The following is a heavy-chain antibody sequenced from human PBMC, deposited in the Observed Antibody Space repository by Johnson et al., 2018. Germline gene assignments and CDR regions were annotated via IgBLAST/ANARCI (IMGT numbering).Heavy chain of an antibody. CDR3: VKDVGFRSGWFHYYYYGMEV. J-gene: IGHJ6*02. CDR2: ISWNSGDI. Sequence: EVQLVQSGGGLVQPGRSLRLSCAASGFIFDDYAMHWVRQPPGKGLEWVSGISWNSGDIGYADSVKGRFTISRDNAKNSLYLKMNSLRPEDTALYYGVKDVGFRSGWFHYYYYGMEVWGLGTTVTVSS. CDR1: GFIFDDYA. D-gene: IGHD6-19*01. V-gene: IGHV3-9*01.